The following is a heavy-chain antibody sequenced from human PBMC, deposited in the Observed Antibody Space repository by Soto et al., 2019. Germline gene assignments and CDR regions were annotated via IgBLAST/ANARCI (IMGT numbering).Heavy chain of an antibody. Sequence: QVQLQQWGAGLVKPSETLSLSCAVYGQSFSGHSWAWIRQPPGKGLEWIGEINESGRTYYNPSLKSRVTISTDTSKNQFSLKLSSVSAADTAAYFCARGSGIVALPGELEDVNYDYWGQGTLVYVSS. CDR3: ARGSGIVALPGELEDVNYDY. D-gene: IGHD1-1*01. V-gene: IGHV4-34*01. CDR1: GQSFSGHS. CDR2: INESGRT. J-gene: IGHJ4*02.